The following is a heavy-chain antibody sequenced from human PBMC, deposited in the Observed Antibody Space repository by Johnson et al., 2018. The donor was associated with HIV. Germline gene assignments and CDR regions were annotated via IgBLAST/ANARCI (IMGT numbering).Heavy chain of an antibody. V-gene: IGHV3-48*04. CDR2: ISASGSNI. J-gene: IGHJ3*02. CDR3: AKVSSWYFLRAFDI. Sequence: VQLVESGGGLVQPGGSLRLSCAASGFTFSSYWMHWVRQAPGKGPEWLSYISASGSNIYYVDSVQGRFTISRDDAKNTLYLQMNSLRAEDTAVYYCAKVSSWYFLRAFDIWGQGTMVTVSS. D-gene: IGHD6-13*01. CDR1: GFTFSSYW.